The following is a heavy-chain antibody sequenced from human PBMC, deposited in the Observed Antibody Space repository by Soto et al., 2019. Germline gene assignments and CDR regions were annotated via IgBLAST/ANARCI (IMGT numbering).Heavy chain of an antibody. Sequence: EVQLVESGGGLVKPGGSLRLSCAGSGFTFSKAWMSWVRQAPGKGLEWVGRIKSKTVGGTTDYAAPVKGRFTISRDDSKNMLYLQMNSLKTEDTAVYYCTTDEDAYSGYDFDYWGQGTLVTVSS. CDR1: GFTFSKAW. V-gene: IGHV3-15*01. D-gene: IGHD5-12*01. CDR2: IKSKTVGGTT. J-gene: IGHJ4*02. CDR3: TTDEDAYSGYDFDY.